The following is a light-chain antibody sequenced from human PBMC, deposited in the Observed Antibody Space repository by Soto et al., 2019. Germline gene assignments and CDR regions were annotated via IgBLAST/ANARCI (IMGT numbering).Light chain of an antibody. V-gene: IGKV3-15*01. CDR3: QQYKNWPLT. CDR1: QSVSSN. CDR2: GAS. Sequence: EVVMTQSPATLSVPPGERATVSCGASQSVSSNLAWYQQKPGQATRILIYGASTRDTGIPDRVSGSGSGTEFTLTISSLQSEDFAVYYCQQYKNWPLTFGGGTKVDIK. J-gene: IGKJ4*01.